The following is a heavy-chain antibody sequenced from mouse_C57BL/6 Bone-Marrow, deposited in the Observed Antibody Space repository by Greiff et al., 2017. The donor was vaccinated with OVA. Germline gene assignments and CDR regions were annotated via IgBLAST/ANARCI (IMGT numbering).Heavy chain of an antibody. CDR2: IYPGDGDT. J-gene: IGHJ3*01. Sequence: VQLQQSGPELVKPGASVKISCKASGYAFSSSWMNWVKQRPGKGLEWIGRIYPGDGDTNYNGKFKGKATLTADKSSSTAYMQLSSLTSEDSAVYFGARPYYSNLWFAYWGQGTLVTVSA. V-gene: IGHV1-82*01. CDR3: ARPYYSNLWFAY. CDR1: GYAFSSSW. D-gene: IGHD2-5*01.